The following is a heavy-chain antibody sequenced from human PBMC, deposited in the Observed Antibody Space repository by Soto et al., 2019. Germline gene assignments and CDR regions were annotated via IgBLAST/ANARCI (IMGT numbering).Heavy chain of an antibody. CDR3: AKDGTVLLWFGSQIGHYYMDV. D-gene: IGHD3-10*01. V-gene: IGHV3-23*01. CDR1: GFTFSSYA. J-gene: IGHJ6*03. CDR2: ISGSGGST. Sequence: EVQLLESGGGLVQPGGSLRLSCAASGFTFSSYAMSWVRQAPGKGLEWVSAISGSGGSTYYADSVKGRFTISRDNSKKTLYLQMNSLRAEETAVYYCAKDGTVLLWFGSQIGHYYMDVWGKGTTVTVSS.